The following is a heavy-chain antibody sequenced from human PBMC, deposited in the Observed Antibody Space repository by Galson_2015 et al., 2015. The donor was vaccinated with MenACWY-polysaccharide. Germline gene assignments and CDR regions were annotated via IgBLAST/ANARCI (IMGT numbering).Heavy chain of an antibody. CDR3: AREPTYSGSFGWFDP. D-gene: IGHD1-26*01. V-gene: IGHV4-59*01. J-gene: IGHJ5*02. CDR2: IYYSGST. Sequence: SETLSLTCSVSGGSLTAYYWAWIRQPPGKGLEWIGCIYYSGSTKYSPSLNSRVTISLDRSKNQFSLRLNSVTAADTAMYYCAREPTYSGSFGWFDPWGQGTLVTVSS. CDR1: GGSLTAYY.